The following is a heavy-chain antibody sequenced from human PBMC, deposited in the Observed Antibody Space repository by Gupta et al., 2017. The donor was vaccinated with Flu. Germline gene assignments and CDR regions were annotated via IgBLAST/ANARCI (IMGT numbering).Heavy chain of an antibody. CDR1: NASLSGSY. CDR2: IDHSGGT. CDR3: TRLGGFKVGDNWFDT. J-gene: IGHJ5*02. V-gene: IGHV4-34*01. Sequence: QVQLQQWGAGLLKPSETLSLTCAVYNASLSGSYWSWIRQPPGKGPEWIGEIDHSGGTNYNPYLKSRVTMSVDTSKNQFSLNRYSVTAADTAIYYGTRLGGFKVGDNWFDTWGQGTRVTVSS. D-gene: IGHD1-26*01.